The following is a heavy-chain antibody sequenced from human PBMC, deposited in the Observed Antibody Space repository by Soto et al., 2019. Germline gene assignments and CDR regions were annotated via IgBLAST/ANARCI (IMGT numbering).Heavy chain of an antibody. Sequence: GGSLRLSCAASGFTFSSYSMNWVRQAPGKGLEWVSYISSSSSTIYYADSVKGRFTISRDNAKNSLYLQMNSLRAEDTAVYHCARVSAVAGSYYYYVMDFWGQGTTVTVSS. J-gene: IGHJ6*02. D-gene: IGHD6-19*01. V-gene: IGHV3-48*01. CDR2: ISSSSSTI. CDR3: ARVSAVAGSYYYYVMDF. CDR1: GFTFSSYS.